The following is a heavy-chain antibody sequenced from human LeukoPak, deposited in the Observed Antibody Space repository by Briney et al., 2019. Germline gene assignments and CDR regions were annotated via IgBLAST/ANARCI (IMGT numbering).Heavy chain of an antibody. CDR3: ARGIRGVIPTDY. CDR1: GGSISRYY. V-gene: IGHV4-59*01. Sequence: SETLSLTCTVSGGSISRYYWSWIRQPPGKGLEWIGYIYSSGSTNYNPSLKSRVTISVDTSKNQFSLKLSSVTAADTAVYYCARGIRGVIPTDYWGQGTLVTVSS. D-gene: IGHD3-10*01. CDR2: IYSSGST. J-gene: IGHJ4*02.